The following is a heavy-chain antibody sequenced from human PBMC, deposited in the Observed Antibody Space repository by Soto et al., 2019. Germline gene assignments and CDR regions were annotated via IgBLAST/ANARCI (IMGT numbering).Heavy chain of an antibody. CDR2: IYYSGST. J-gene: IGHJ4*02. CDR3: ARFKDRMVRLFDY. Sequence: LSLTCTVSGGSISSYYWSWIRQPPGKGLEWIGYIYYSGSTNYNPSLKSRVTISVDTSKNQFSLKLSSVTAADTAVYYCARFKDRMVRLFDYWGQGTLVTVSS. CDR1: GGSISSYY. V-gene: IGHV4-59*01. D-gene: IGHD3-10*01.